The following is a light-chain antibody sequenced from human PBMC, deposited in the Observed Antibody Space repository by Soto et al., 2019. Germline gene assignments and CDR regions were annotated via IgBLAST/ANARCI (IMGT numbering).Light chain of an antibody. J-gene: IGLJ1*01. V-gene: IGLV2-8*01. CDR2: EVR. CDR1: SRDVGGYNY. CDR3: PSYAGSNYFV. Sequence: QSALAQPPPASGSHGQSVTISCTGNSRDVGGYNYVSWYQQQPGKAPKLMIYEVRKRPSGVPARFSRSKSGNTASLTVSGLQSEYEADYYCPSYAGSNYFVFGTGTKATVL.